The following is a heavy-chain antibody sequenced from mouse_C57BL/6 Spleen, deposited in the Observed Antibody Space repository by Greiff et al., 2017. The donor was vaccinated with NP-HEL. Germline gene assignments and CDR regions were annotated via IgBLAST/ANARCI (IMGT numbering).Heavy chain of an antibody. D-gene: IGHD2-4*01. CDR2: VNPNNGGT. V-gene: IGHV1-26*01. Sequence: VQLQQSGPELVKPGASVKISCKASGYTFTDYYMNWVKQSHGKSLEWIGDVNPNNGGTSYNQKFKGKATLTVDKSSSTAYMELRSLTSKDSAVYYCARGNYDYSWFAYWGQGTLVTVSA. CDR3: ARGNYDYSWFAY. CDR1: GYTFTDYY. J-gene: IGHJ3*01.